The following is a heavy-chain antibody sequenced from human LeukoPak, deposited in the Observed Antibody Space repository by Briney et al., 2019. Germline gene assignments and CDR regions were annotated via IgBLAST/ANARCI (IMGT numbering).Heavy chain of an antibody. CDR1: GGSFSGYY. CDR3: ARRSVVAANWFDP. CDR2: INHSGST. J-gene: IGHJ5*02. D-gene: IGHD2-15*01. V-gene: IGHV4-34*01. Sequence: SETLSLTCAVYGGSFSGYYWSWIRQPPGKGLEWIGEINHSGSTNYNPSLKSRVTISVDTSKNQFSLKLSSVTAADTAVYYCARRSVVAANWFDPWGQGTLVTVSS.